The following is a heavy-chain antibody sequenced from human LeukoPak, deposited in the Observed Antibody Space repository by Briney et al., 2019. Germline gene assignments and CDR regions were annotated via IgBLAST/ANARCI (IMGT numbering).Heavy chain of an antibody. CDR2: IYYSGST. CDR1: GGSLSSYY. D-gene: IGHD3-10*01. Sequence: SETLSLTCTVSGGSLSSYYWSWIGQPPGKGLEWIGYIYYSGSTNYTPSLKSRVTISVDTSKNQFSLKLSSVTAADTAVYYCAGGLWFGASDYWGQGTLVTVSS. CDR3: AGGLWFGASDY. J-gene: IGHJ4*02. V-gene: IGHV4-59*01.